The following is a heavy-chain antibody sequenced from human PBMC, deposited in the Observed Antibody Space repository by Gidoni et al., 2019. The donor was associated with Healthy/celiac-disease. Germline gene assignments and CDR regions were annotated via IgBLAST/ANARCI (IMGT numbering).Heavy chain of an antibody. Sequence: QVQLVQPGAEVKKLGDSVKASCKASGYSSTGYGICWVRQAPGQGLEWMGWISAYNGNTNYAQKLQGRVTMTTDTSTSTAYMELRSLRSEDTAVYYCARDWFNDIVVVPGGAYYGMDVWGQGTTITVSS. D-gene: IGHD2-2*01. V-gene: IGHV1-18*01. CDR2: ISAYNGNT. CDR3: ARDWFNDIVVVPGGAYYGMDV. CDR1: GYSSTGYG. J-gene: IGHJ6*02.